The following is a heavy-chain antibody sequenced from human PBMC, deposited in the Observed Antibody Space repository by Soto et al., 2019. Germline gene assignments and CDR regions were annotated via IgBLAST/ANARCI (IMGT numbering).Heavy chain of an antibody. Sequence: GGSLRLSCAASGFTFSSYAMHWVRQAPGKGLEWVAVISYDGSNKYYADSVKGRFTISRDNSKNTLYLQMNSLRAEDTAVYYCARDFSPPWVPVVFDIWGQGTMVTVSS. CDR1: GFTFSSYA. CDR2: ISYDGSNK. V-gene: IGHV3-30-3*01. CDR3: ARDFSPPWVPVVFDI. J-gene: IGHJ3*02. D-gene: IGHD1-1*01.